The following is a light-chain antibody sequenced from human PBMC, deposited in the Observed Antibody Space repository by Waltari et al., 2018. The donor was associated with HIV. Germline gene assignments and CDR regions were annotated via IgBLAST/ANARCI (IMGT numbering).Light chain of an antibody. Sequence: QSALTQPPSASGSPGPSVTISCTGKASDVGAYNYASWYQQHPGKPPKLIIYEVFKRPPGFLARFSGSKSGNTASLTVSGLQAEDEANYFCASYAGRNTLVFGGGTKLTVL. CDR1: ASDVGAYNY. CDR2: EVF. J-gene: IGLJ2*01. V-gene: IGLV2-8*01. CDR3: ASYAGRNTLV.